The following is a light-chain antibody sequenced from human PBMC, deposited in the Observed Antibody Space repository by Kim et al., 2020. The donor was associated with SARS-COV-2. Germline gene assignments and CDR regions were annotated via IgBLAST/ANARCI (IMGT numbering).Light chain of an antibody. CDR2: AAS. CDR1: QGISNY. V-gene: IGKV1-27*01. CDR3: QKYNSAPRT. Sequence: AAGGDIFTITCRASQGISNYLAWYQQKPGKVPKLLIYAASTLQSGVPSRFSGSGSGTDFTLTISSLQPEDVATYYCQKYNSAPRTFGQGTKVDIK. J-gene: IGKJ1*01.